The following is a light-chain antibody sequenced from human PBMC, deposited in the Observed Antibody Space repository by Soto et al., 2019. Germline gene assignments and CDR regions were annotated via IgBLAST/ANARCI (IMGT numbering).Light chain of an antibody. Sequence: EIVMTQSPATLSVSPGGRATLSCRASQSISDTLAWYQQKPGQAPRLLFYQTSLRAAGIPARFSASGSGTDFTLTISDVQPEDFALYYCHQRQSWPRTFGQGTKVDI. J-gene: IGKJ1*01. CDR1: QSISDT. CDR2: QTS. V-gene: IGKV3D-15*03. CDR3: HQRQSWPRT.